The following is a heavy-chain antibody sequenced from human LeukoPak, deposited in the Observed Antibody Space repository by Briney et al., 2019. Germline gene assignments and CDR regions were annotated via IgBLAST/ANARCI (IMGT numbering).Heavy chain of an antibody. CDR3: AKDPYGTRYFDY. CDR2: ISDSGGDT. J-gene: IGHJ4*02. CDR1: GFTFSSCA. V-gene: IGHV3-23*01. D-gene: IGHD2-2*01. Sequence: PGGSLRLSCAASGFTFSSCAMSWVRQAPGKGLEWVSSISDSGGDTYYADSVKGRFTISRDNSKNTVYLQMNSLRAEDTAVYYCAKDPYGTRYFDYWGQGTLVTVSS.